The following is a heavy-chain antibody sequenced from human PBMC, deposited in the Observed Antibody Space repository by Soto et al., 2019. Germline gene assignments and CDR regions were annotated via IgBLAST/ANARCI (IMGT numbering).Heavy chain of an antibody. CDR2: ISAYNGNT. CDR3: ARAATVLITNWFDP. J-gene: IGHJ5*02. CDR1: GYTFTSYG. D-gene: IGHD4-17*01. V-gene: IGHV1-18*01. Sequence: QAQLVQSGAEVKKPGASVKVSCKASGYTFTSYGISWVRQAPGQGLEWMGWISAYNGNTNYAQKLQGRVSVTTDSSSSTAYMELRSLRSDDTAIYYCARAATVLITNWFDPWGQGTLVTVSS.